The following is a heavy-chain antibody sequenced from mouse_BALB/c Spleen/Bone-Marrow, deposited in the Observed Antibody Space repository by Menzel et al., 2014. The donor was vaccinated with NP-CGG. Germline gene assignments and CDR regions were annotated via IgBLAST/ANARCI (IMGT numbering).Heavy chain of an antibody. CDR1: GFTFSSFG. Sequence: EVHLVESGGGLVQPGGSRKLSCAASGFTFSSFGMHWVRQAPEKGLEWVTYISSGSSTIYYADTVKGRFTISRDNPKNTLFLQMTSLRSEDTAMYYCASLTYYAIDYWGQGTSVTVSS. J-gene: IGHJ4*01. CDR2: ISSGSSTI. V-gene: IGHV5-17*02. CDR3: ASLTYYAIDY.